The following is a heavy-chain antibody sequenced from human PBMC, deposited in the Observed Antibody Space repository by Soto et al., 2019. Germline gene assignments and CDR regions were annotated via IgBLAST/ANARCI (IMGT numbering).Heavy chain of an antibody. Sequence: QVQLVQSGAEVKKPGSSVRVSCKASGGTFSTHAISWVRQAPGRGPEWIGGIIPMYVSRKYAPNFQGRVTMIADASTNTASMELSSLRSEDTAVYYCASDPYVDYSVRNGYYGLDVWGQGTTVTVSS. CDR1: GGTFSTHA. V-gene: IGHV1-69*01. D-gene: IGHD3-9*01. CDR2: IIPMYVSR. J-gene: IGHJ6*02. CDR3: ASDPYVDYSVRNGYYGLDV.